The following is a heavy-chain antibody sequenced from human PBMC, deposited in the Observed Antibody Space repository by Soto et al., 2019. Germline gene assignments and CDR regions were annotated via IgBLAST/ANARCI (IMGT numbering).Heavy chain of an antibody. CDR3: ASGYTGQLPQFDY. J-gene: IGHJ4*02. CDR2: IYYSGST. CDR1: GGSVSSGSYY. Sequence: SETLSLTCTVSGGSVSSGSYYWSWIRQPPGKGLEWIGYIYYSGSTNYNPSLKSRVTISVDTSKNQFSLKLSSVTAADTAVYYCASGYTGQLPQFDYWGQGTQVTVSS. V-gene: IGHV4-61*01. D-gene: IGHD2-2*01.